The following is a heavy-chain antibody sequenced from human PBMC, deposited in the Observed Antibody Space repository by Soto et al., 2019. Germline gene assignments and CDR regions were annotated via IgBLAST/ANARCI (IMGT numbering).Heavy chain of an antibody. J-gene: IGHJ3*02. D-gene: IGHD7-27*01. CDR2: ISGRGENT. V-gene: IGHV3-23*01. CDR3: AKDRGTGDYGVNAVDI. Sequence: EVQLLESGGGLVQPGGSLRLSCAASGFTFSVFAMSWVRQAPGKGLELVSTISGRGENTYYADSVKGRFTISRDTSKNTLTLQMNSLRGEDTAVYYCAKDRGTGDYGVNAVDIWGQGTMVTVAS. CDR1: GFTFSVFA.